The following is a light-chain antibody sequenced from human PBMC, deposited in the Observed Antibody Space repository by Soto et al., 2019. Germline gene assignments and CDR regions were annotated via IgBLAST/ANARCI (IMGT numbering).Light chain of an antibody. V-gene: IGKV1-39*01. Sequence: DIQMTQSPSSLSASVEDRVIITCRASQSITTYLNWYRQKPGKAPKILIYAASSLQSGVPSRFSGSGSETEFTLSISSLQPEDFATYFCQQIYSATLTFGGGTKV. J-gene: IGKJ4*01. CDR2: AAS. CDR3: QQIYSATLT. CDR1: QSITTY.